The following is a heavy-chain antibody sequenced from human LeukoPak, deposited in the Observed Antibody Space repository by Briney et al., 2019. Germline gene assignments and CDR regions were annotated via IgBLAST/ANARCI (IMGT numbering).Heavy chain of an antibody. CDR3: SREGLDY. CDR2: KNPNSGNS. Sequence: ASVNVSCKASGYTFTNYDINWVRQATGQGLEWMGYKNPNSGNSAYAQKFQGRGTITTDASITTAYMELSVLRPEDTALYYCSREGLDYWGQGTLVTVSS. J-gene: IGHJ4*02. CDR1: GYTFTNYD. V-gene: IGHV1-8*01.